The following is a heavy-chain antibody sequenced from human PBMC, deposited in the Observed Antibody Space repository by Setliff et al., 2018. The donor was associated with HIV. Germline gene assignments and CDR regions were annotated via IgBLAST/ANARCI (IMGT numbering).Heavy chain of an antibody. V-gene: IGHV1-69*06. Sequence: SVKVACKASGGTFSDYAINWVRQAPGQGLEWMGRIIPVFGTANYAPKFPDRVTITADKSTSTAYLELSSLRSDDTAVYYCAKEVATTYYSRYMDVWGTG. J-gene: IGHJ6*03. CDR1: GGTFSDYA. D-gene: IGHD5-12*01. CDR3: AKEVATTYYSRYMDV. CDR2: IIPVFGTA.